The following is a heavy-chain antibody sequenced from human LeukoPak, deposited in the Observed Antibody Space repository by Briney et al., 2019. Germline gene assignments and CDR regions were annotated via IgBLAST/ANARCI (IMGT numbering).Heavy chain of an antibody. CDR2: IDYSGST. D-gene: IGHD3-10*01. J-gene: IGHJ4*02. Sequence: SGTLSLTCAVSGGTISSSNWWSWIRQHPGKGLEWIGYIDYSGSTNYNPSLKSRVTISVDTSKNQFSLKLSSVTAADTAVYFCARDGGYGSGSYRFDYWGQGTLVTVSS. CDR3: ARDGGYGSGSYRFDY. V-gene: IGHV4-4*02. CDR1: GGTISSSNW.